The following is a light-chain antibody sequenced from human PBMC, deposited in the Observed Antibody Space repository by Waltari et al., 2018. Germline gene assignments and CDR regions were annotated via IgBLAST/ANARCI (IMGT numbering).Light chain of an antibody. CDR3: QQYSTWPQT. Sequence: DIIMTQYPATLSVSRGERVTIYCRASQTVSINFAWDQQKHGQAPRLLIYVSSTRATGIPARFSGSGSGTEFSLTISSLQSEDFAVYYCQQYSTWPQTFGQGTKVEIK. CDR1: QTVSIN. V-gene: IGKV3-15*01. J-gene: IGKJ1*01. CDR2: VSS.